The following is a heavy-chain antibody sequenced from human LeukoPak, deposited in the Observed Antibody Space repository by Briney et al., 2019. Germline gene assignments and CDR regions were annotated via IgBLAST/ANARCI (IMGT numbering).Heavy chain of an antibody. CDR1: GFXFTTYS. V-gene: IGHV3-21*01. D-gene: IGHD5-24*01. CDR3: ARDGGWLQYIDY. Sequence: PGGSLRLSCAASGFXFTTYSINWVRQAPGKGLEWVSSISSSNSFIYYADSVKGRFTISRDNAKNSLYLQMNSLRAEDTAVYYCARDGGWLQYIDYWGQGTLVTVSS. J-gene: IGHJ4*02. CDR2: ISSSNSFI.